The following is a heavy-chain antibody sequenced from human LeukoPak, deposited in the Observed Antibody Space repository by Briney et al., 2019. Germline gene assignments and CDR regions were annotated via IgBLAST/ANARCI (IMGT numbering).Heavy chain of an antibody. V-gene: IGHV3-20*04. J-gene: IGHJ4*02. CDR3: ARGNYCSSTSCYYFDY. Sequence: PGGSLRLSCAASGFTFEDYGMSWVRQAPGKGLEWVSGINWNGGSTGYADSVKGRFTISRDNAKNSLYLQMNSLRAEDTALYYCARGNYCSSTSCYYFDYWGQGTLVTVSS. D-gene: IGHD2-2*01. CDR2: INWNGGST. CDR1: GFTFEDYG.